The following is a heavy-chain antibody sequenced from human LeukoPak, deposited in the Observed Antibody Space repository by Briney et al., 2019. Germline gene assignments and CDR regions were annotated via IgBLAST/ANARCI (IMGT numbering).Heavy chain of an antibody. CDR2: IHYRGTT. V-gene: IGHV4-39*01. D-gene: IGHD6-19*01. CDR1: GGSISSSTYY. CDR3: AVSLAPGIAVTFDY. J-gene: IGHJ4*02. Sequence: SETLSLTCTVSGGSISSSTYYWGWIRQPPGKGLEWIGSIHYRGTTYYNPSLKSRVTISVDTSKNQFSLKLTSVTAADTAEYYCAVSLAPGIAVTFDYWGQGTLVTVSS.